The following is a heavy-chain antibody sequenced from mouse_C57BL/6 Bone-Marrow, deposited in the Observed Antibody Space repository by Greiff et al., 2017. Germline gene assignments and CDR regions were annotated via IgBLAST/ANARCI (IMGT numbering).Heavy chain of an antibody. Sequence: QVQLQQPGAELVKPGASVKMSCKASGYTFTSYWITWVKQRPGQGLEWIGDIYPGSGSTNYNEKFKSKATLTVDTSSSTAYMQLSSLTSEDSAVYYCARVDVGYGYFDYWGQDTTLTVSS. CDR1: GYTFTSYW. CDR3: ARVDVGYGYFDY. D-gene: IGHD2-3*01. CDR2: IYPGSGST. J-gene: IGHJ2*01. V-gene: IGHV1-55*01.